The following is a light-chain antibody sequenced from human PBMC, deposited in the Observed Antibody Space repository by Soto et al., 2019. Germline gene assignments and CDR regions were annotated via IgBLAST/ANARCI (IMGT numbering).Light chain of an antibody. Sequence: QSALTQPASVSGSPGQSITISCTGTSSDIGDYNHVSWYLQHPGKAPKLMIYDVTNRPSGVPSRFSGSKSGNTASLTISGLQGEDEADYHCSSYAGRSGLVFGAGTKLTVL. CDR1: SSDIGDYNH. CDR3: SSYAGRSGLV. V-gene: IGLV2-14*01. J-gene: IGLJ1*01. CDR2: DVT.